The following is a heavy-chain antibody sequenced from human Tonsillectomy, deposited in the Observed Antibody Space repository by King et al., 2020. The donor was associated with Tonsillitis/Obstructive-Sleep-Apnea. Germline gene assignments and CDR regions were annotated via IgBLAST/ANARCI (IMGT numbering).Heavy chain of an antibody. CDR2: ITSSSSYI. D-gene: IGHD6-13*01. Sequence: VQLVESGGGLVKPGGSLRLSCATSGFSFNKYSMNWVRQAPGKGLEWVSSITSSSSYIYYADFVKGRFTISRDNAKNSLYLQMNSLRAEDTAVYYCARDRSSDYWGQGTLVTVSS. J-gene: IGHJ4*02. CDR3: ARDRSSDY. CDR1: GFSFNKYS. V-gene: IGHV3-21*01.